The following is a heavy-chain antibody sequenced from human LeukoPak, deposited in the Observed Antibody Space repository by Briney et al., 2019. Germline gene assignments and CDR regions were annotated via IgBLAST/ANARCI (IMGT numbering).Heavy chain of an antibody. Sequence: GESLKISCKGSGYSFTSCWIGWVRQMPGKGLEWMGIIYPGDSDTRYSPSFQGQVTISADKSISTAYPQWSSLKASDTAMYYCARVYENCSSTSCYLDYYYYYYMDVWGKGTTVTVSS. D-gene: IGHD2-2*01. J-gene: IGHJ6*03. V-gene: IGHV5-51*01. CDR1: GYSFTSCW. CDR2: IYPGDSDT. CDR3: ARVYENCSSTSCYLDYYYYYYMDV.